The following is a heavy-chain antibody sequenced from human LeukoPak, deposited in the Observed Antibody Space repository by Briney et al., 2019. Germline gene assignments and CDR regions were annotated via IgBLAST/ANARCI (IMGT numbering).Heavy chain of an antibody. V-gene: IGHV1-2*02. CDR3: ARDNPQGLRYFDWLLSEYYFDY. J-gene: IGHJ4*02. CDR1: GYTFTGYY. D-gene: IGHD3-9*01. Sequence: RASVKVSCKASGYTFTGYYMHWVRQAPGQGLEWMGWINPNSGGTNYAQKFQGRVTMTRDTSISTAYMELSRLRSDDTAVYYCARDNPQGLRYFDWLLSEYYFDYWGQGTLVTVSS. CDR2: INPNSGGT.